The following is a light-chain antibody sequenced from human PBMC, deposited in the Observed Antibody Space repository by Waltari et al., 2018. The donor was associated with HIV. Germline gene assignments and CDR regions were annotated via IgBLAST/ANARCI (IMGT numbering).Light chain of an antibody. V-gene: IGLV2-14*01. CDR2: EVS. Sequence: QFALTQPASASGSPGQSITISCSGTTSDIGYYNSVSWYQQHPGKAPKLMIYEVSNRPSGISNRFSGSKSGNTASLTISALQAEDEADYFCSSVANSVTLSVLFGGGTKLTVL. J-gene: IGLJ3*02. CDR1: TSDIGYYNS. CDR3: SSVANSVTLSVL.